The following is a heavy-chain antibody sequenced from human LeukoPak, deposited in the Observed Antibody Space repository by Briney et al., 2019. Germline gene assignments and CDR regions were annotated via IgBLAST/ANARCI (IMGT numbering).Heavy chain of an antibody. Sequence: GGSLRLSCAASGFTFSSYGMHWVRQAPGKGLEWVAVISYDGSNKYYADSVKGRFTISRDNSKNTLYLQMNSLRAEDTAVYYCAKSADTMIVVVIPPPDYWGQGTLVTVSS. V-gene: IGHV3-30*18. CDR3: AKSADTMIVVVIPPPDY. J-gene: IGHJ4*02. CDR2: ISYDGSNK. CDR1: GFTFSSYG. D-gene: IGHD3-22*01.